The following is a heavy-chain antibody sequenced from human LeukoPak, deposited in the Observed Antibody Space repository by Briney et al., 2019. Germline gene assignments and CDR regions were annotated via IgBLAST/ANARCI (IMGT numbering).Heavy chain of an antibody. J-gene: IGHJ3*02. CDR3: AKERGAFDI. Sequence: HPGGSLRLSCAASGFTFDDYAMHWVRQAPGKGLEWVAVISYDGSNKYYADSVKGRFTISRDNSKNTLYLQMNSLRAEDTAVYYCAKERGAFDIWGQGTMVTVSS. CDR2: ISYDGSNK. V-gene: IGHV3-30*18. CDR1: GFTFDDYA.